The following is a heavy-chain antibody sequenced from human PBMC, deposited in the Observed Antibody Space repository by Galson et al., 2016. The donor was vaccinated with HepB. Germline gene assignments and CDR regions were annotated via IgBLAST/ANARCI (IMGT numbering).Heavy chain of an antibody. CDR3: AKDLEYSKSQYMDV. V-gene: IGHV3-30*18. D-gene: IGHD6-6*01. CDR2: ISHDGSHE. CDR1: GFTSSCCG. J-gene: IGHJ6*03. Sequence: SLRLSCAASGFTSSCCGIHWVRQAPGKGLEWVALISHDGSHENYADSVKGRFTISRDTSKNTIYLQMNSLRPEDTAVYYCAKDLEYSKSQYMDVWGKGTTVTVSS.